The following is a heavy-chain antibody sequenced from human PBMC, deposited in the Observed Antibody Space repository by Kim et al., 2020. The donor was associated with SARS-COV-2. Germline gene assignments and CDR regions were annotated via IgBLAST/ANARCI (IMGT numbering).Heavy chain of an antibody. CDR1: GFTFSSYS. D-gene: IGHD2-2*01. Sequence: GGSLRLSCAASGFTFSSYSMNWVRQAPGKGLEWVSYISSSSSTIYYADSVKGRFTISRDNAKNSLYLQMNSLRDEDTAVYYCARGVFYCSSTSCLFDYWGQGTLVTVSS. CDR2: ISSSSSTI. J-gene: IGHJ4*02. CDR3: ARGVFYCSSTSCLFDY. V-gene: IGHV3-48*02.